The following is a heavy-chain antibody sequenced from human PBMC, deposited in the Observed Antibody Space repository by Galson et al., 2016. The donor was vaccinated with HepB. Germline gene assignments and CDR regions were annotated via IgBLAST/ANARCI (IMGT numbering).Heavy chain of an antibody. CDR3: ARVRCISPTCHDFDC. J-gene: IGHJ4*02. CDR2: IYSGGKT. D-gene: IGHD2-2*01. V-gene: IGHV3-53*01. CDR1: GFIVSVNY. Sequence: SLRLSCAGSGFIVSVNYMSWVRQAPGKGLEWVSVIYSGGKTYFADSVKGRFSISRDNAKNTLFLHMNSLRAEDTAVYYCARVRCISPTCHDFDCWGQGTLVTVSS.